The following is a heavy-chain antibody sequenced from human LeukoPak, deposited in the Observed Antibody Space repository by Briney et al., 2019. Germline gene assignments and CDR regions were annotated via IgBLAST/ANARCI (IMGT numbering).Heavy chain of an antibody. CDR2: IYYSGST. D-gene: IGHD3-22*01. V-gene: IGHV4-59*01. CDR1: GGSFSGYY. CDR3: ARDLMYDSSGSGAFDI. Sequence: SETLSLTCAVSGGSFSGYYWSWIRQPPGKGLEWIGYIYYSGSTNYNPSLKSRVTISVDTSKNQFSLKLSSVTAADTAVYYCARDLMYDSSGSGAFDIWGQGTMVTVSS. J-gene: IGHJ3*02.